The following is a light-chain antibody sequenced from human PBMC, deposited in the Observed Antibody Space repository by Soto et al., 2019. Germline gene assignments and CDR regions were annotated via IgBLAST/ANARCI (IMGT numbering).Light chain of an antibody. CDR1: QSVSSNH. CDR2: DAS. J-gene: IGKJ1*01. Sequence: EIVLTQSPGTLSLSPGERATLSCRASQSVSSNHLAWYQQKLAQAPRLLIYDASSRATGIPDRFSGSGSGTGFTLTIIRLEPEDFAVYYCQQYGSSPGTFGQGTKVEIK. V-gene: IGKV3-20*01. CDR3: QQYGSSPGT.